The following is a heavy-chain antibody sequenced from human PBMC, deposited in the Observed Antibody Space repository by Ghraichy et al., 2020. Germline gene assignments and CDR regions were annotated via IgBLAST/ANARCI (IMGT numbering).Heavy chain of an antibody. CDR2: IYYSGST. D-gene: IGHD5-12*01. Sequence: TLSLTCTVSGGSISSGGYYWSWIRQHPGKGLEWIGYIYYSGSTYYNPSLKSRVTISVDTSKNQFSLKLSSVTAADTAVYYCARERSGYSGYDSSNLVDYWGQGTLVIVSS. CDR3: ARERSGYSGYDSSNLVDY. V-gene: IGHV4-31*03. CDR1: GGSISSGGYY. J-gene: IGHJ4*02.